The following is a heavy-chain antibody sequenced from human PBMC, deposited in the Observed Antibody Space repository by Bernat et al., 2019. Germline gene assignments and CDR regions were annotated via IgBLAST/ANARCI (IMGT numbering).Heavy chain of an antibody. J-gene: IGHJ4*02. CDR2: ISSSSSYI. Sequence: ELQLVESGGGLVKPGGSLRLSCAASGFTFSSYSMNWVRQAPGKGLEWVSSISSSSSYIYYADSVKGRFTISRDNAKNSLYLQMNSLRAEDTAVYYCARGRVATIDFGYWGQGTLVTVSS. CDR3: ARGRVATIDFGY. V-gene: IGHV3-21*01. D-gene: IGHD5-12*01. CDR1: GFTFSSYS.